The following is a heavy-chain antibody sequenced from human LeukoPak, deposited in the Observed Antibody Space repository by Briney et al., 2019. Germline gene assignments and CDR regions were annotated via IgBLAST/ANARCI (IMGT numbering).Heavy chain of an antibody. CDR2: MNPNSGNT. CDR1: GYSFPGYY. Sequence: ASVKVSCKASGYSFPGYYMHWVRQATGQGLEWMGWMNPNSGNTGYAQKFQGRVTMTRNTSISTAYMELSSLRSEDTAVYYCARTYDSSGYHDYWGQGTLVTVSS. J-gene: IGHJ4*02. CDR3: ARTYDSSGYHDY. D-gene: IGHD3-22*01. V-gene: IGHV1-8*02.